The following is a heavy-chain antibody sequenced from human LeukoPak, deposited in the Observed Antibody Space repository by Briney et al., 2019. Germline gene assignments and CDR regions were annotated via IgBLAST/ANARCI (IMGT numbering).Heavy chain of an antibody. D-gene: IGHD6-19*01. J-gene: IGHJ4*02. V-gene: IGHV4-38-2*02. CDR2: IYHSGST. CDR1: GYSISSGYY. CDR3: ARDAVRAPDY. Sequence: SETLSLTCTVSGYSISSGYYWGWIRQPPGKGLEWIGSIYHSGSTYYNPSLKSRVTISVDTSKNQFSLKLSSVTAADTAVYYCARDAVRAPDYWGQGTLVTVSS.